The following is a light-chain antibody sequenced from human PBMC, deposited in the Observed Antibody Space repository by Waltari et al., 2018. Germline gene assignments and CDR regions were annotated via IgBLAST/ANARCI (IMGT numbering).Light chain of an antibody. CDR2: YAS. CDR3: QQYNSYLWT. CDR1: QSINNW. Sequence: DIQMTQSPSTLSASVGDRVTITCRASQSINNWLAWYRQRPARAPKPLIKYASTGETGVPSRFRGSGSGAEFTLTISGLQPDDFATYYCQQYNSYLWTFGQGTKVEIK. J-gene: IGKJ1*01. V-gene: IGKV1-5*01.